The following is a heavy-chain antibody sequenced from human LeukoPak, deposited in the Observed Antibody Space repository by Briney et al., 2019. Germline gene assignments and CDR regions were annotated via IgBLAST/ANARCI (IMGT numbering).Heavy chain of an antibody. Sequence: GASVKVSCKASGYTFTSYGISWVRQAPGQGLEWMGWISAYNGNTNYAQKLQGRVTMTTDTSTSTAYMELRSLRSDDTAVYYCARDAAAAYWDYYYYYGMDVWGQRTTVTVSS. V-gene: IGHV1-18*01. J-gene: IGHJ6*02. CDR1: GYTFTSYG. D-gene: IGHD2-2*01. CDR2: ISAYNGNT. CDR3: ARDAAAAYWDYYYYYGMDV.